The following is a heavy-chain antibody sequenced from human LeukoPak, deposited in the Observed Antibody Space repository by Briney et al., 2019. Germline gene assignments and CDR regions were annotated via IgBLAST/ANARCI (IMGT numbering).Heavy chain of an antibody. Sequence: SETLSLTCTVSGGSISSSSYYWGWIRQPPGKGLEWIGSIYYSGSTYYNPSLKSRVTISVDTSKNQFSLKLSSVTAADTAVYYCARDLTGDYVSGWGQGTLVTVSS. CDR3: ARDLTGDYVSG. CDR2: IYYSGST. J-gene: IGHJ4*02. V-gene: IGHV4-39*07. D-gene: IGHD4-17*01. CDR1: GGSISSSSYY.